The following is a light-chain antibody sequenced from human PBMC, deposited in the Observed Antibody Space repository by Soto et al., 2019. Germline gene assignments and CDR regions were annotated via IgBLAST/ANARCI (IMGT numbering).Light chain of an antibody. Sequence: DIQMTQSPSSLSASVGDRVTISCRASQSITYYLNWYQLKPGKAPRLLIYATSTLRSGVSSRFSGSGSGTDFTLTISSLQPEDFATYYCQQSYSTPLTFGGGTKVEIK. CDR2: ATS. J-gene: IGKJ4*01. CDR3: QQSYSTPLT. V-gene: IGKV1-39*01. CDR1: QSITYY.